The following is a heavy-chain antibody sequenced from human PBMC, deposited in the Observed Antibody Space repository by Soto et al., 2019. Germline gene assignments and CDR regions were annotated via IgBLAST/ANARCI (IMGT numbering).Heavy chain of an antibody. D-gene: IGHD3-22*01. Sequence: GGSLRLSCAASGFTLSSYAVSWVRQAPGKGLEWVSVISGSGGSTYYADSVKGRFTISRDNSKNTLYLQMNSLRAEDTAVYYCAKESLPYYYDSSAYYAFDYWGQGTLVTVSS. V-gene: IGHV3-23*01. J-gene: IGHJ4*02. CDR2: ISGSGGST. CDR1: GFTLSSYA. CDR3: AKESLPYYYDSSAYYAFDY.